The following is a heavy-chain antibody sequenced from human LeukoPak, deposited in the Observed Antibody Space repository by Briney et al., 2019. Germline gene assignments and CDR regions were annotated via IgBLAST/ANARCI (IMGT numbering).Heavy chain of an antibody. D-gene: IGHD3-22*01. CDR2: INHSGST. V-gene: IGHV4-34*01. CDR1: GGSFSGYY. CDR3: ARGLYYYDNSGYYY. Sequence: SETLSLTCAVSGGSFSGYYWSWIRQPPGKGLEWIGEINHSGSTNYNPSLKSRITISVDTSKNQLSLKLSSVTAADTAVYYCARGLYYYDNSGYYYWGQGTLVTVSS. J-gene: IGHJ4*02.